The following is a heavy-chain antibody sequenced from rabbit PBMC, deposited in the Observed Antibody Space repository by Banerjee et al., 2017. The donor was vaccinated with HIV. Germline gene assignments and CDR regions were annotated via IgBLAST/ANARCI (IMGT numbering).Heavy chain of an antibody. CDR1: GVSFSISSY. V-gene: IGHV1S40*01. J-gene: IGHJ6*01. D-gene: IGHD1-1*01. CDR3: ARDTSSSFSSYGMDL. CDR2: IDAGSSAFT. Sequence: QSLEASGGDLVKPGASLTLTCTASGVSFSISSYMCWVRQAPGKGLEWIACIDAGSSAFTYFATWAKGRFTSSKTSSTTVTLQMTRLTAADTATYFCARDTSSSFSSYGMDLWGPGTLVTVS.